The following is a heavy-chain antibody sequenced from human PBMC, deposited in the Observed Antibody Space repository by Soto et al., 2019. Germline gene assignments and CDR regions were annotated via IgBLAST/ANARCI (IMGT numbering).Heavy chain of an antibody. CDR1: GGSISSGGYY. D-gene: IGHD3-16*01. Sequence: QVQLQESGPGLVKPSQTLSLTCTVSGGSISSGGYYWSWIRQFPGKGLEWIGYIYYSGGAYYNPSHQIRLTISVDTSKNLCALKLSAVTAADTAVYYCARVLRGGANRFDPWGQGTLVTVSS. V-gene: IGHV4-31*03. CDR3: ARVLRGGANRFDP. J-gene: IGHJ5*02. CDR2: IYYSGGA.